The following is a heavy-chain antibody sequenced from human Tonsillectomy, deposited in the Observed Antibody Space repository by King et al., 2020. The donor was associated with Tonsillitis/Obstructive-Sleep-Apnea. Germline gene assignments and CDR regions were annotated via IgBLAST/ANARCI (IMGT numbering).Heavy chain of an antibody. CDR1: GASISSNIYY. D-gene: IGHD4-17*01. Sequence: MQLQESGPGLVKPSETLSLTCTVSGASISSNIYYWAWIRQPPGKGLEWIGSVSYSGSTHYNPSLTSRVTLSVDPSKNQFSLKLSSMTAADTAVYYCVIMSTTDSFDPWGHGTLVTVSS. CDR3: VIMSTTDSFDP. CDR2: VSYSGST. V-gene: IGHV4-39*01. J-gene: IGHJ5*02.